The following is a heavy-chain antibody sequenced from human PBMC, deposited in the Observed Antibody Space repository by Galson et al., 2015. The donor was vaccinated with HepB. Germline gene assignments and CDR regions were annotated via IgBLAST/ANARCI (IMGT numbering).Heavy chain of an antibody. CDR1: GFTFSSLG. D-gene: IGHD1-1*01. CDR2: ISVSGGST. J-gene: IGHJ4*02. Sequence: SLRLSCAASGFTFSSLGMTWVRQAPGKGLGCVSAISVSGGSTDYADSVRGRFTISRDNSNNMLYLQMNNLRAEDTAVYYCAKGTTNIDSWGQGIQVTVSS. CDR3: AKGTTNIDS. V-gene: IGHV3-23*01.